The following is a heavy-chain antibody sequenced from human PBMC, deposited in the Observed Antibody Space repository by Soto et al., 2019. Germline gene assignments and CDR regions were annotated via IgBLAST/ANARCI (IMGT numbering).Heavy chain of an antibody. CDR3: ARDRWYCSSTSCYGIGSYYYYGMDV. V-gene: IGHV4-38-2*02. Sequence: SDTLSLTCAVSGYSISSGYYWGWIRQPPGKGLEWIGSIYHSGSTYYNPSLKSRVTISVYTSKNQFSLKLSSVTAADTAVYYCARDRWYCSSTSCYGIGSYYYYGMDVWGQGTTVTVSS. CDR2: IYHSGST. CDR1: GYSISSGYY. J-gene: IGHJ6*02. D-gene: IGHD2-2*01.